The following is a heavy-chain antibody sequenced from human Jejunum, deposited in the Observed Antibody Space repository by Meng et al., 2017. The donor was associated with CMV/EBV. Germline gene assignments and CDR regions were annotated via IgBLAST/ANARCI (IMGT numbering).Heavy chain of an antibody. D-gene: IGHD2-21*02. CDR1: GGSISSGSHY. Sequence: QVRLQEPGPGLVKPSQTLSLTCTVSGGSISSGSHYWSWIRQPAGKGLEWIGHIYTSGSTNYNPSLKSRVTISVDTSKNQFSLKLSPVTAADTAVYYCARDRTYCGGDCSTDWGQGTLVTVSS. J-gene: IGHJ4*02. CDR2: IYTSGST. V-gene: IGHV4-61*02. CDR3: ARDRTYCGGDCSTD.